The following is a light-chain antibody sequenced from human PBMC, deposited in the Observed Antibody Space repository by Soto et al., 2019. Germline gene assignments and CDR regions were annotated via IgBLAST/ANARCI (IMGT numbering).Light chain of an antibody. CDR2: GAS. CDR1: KSVNNN. V-gene: IGKV3-15*01. Sequence: DIVMTQSPATLSVSPGERAILSCRASKSVNNNLAWYQQKPGQAPRLLIYGASSRATGIPARFSGSGSGKEFTLSLSSLQSEDFAIYYCQQYNNWPPLTFGGGTKVEIK. J-gene: IGKJ4*01. CDR3: QQYNNWPPLT.